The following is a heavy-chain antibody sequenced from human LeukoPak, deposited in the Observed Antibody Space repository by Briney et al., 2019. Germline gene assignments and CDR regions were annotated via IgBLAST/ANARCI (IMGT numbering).Heavy chain of an antibody. CDR2: IWNDGSSQ. D-gene: IGHD4-11*01. Sequence: GGFLRLSCAASKFTFRHYGMHWVRQAPGKGLEWVAVIWNDGSSQYYADSVKGRFTVSRDNSQNTLFLQMNNLRPEDTAVYYCAKDAERGFDYSNSLDKWGQGTLVTVSS. V-gene: IGHV3-33*06. CDR3: AKDAERGFDYSNSLDK. J-gene: IGHJ4*02. CDR1: KFTFRHYG.